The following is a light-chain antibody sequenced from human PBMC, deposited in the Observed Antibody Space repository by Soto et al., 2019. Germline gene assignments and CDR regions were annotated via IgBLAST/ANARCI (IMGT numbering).Light chain of an antibody. V-gene: IGLV2-14*01. CDR3: SSYTRSSTYV. CDR1: SSDVGGYNY. CDR2: DVS. Sequence: QSALTQPSSVSGSLAQSITISCTRTSSDVGGYNYVSWYRQHPGRAPKLMIYDVSNRPSGVSNRFSGSKSGNTASLTISGLQAEDEADYYCSSYTRSSTYVFGTGTKVTVL. J-gene: IGLJ1*01.